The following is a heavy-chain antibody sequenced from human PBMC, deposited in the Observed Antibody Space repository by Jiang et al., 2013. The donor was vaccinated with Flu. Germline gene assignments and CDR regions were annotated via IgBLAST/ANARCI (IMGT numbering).Heavy chain of an antibody. J-gene: IGHJ4*02. CDR3: ARAYYGGNSAPTAGY. CDR2: INPNSGGT. D-gene: IGHD4-23*01. CDR1: GYTFTGYY. V-gene: IGHV1-2*04. Sequence: GAEVKKPGASVKVSCKASGYTFTGYYMHWVRQAPGQGLEWMGWINPNSGGTNYAQKFQGWVTMTRDTSISTAYMELSRLRSDDTAVYYCARAYYGGNSAPTAGYWGQGTLVTVSS.